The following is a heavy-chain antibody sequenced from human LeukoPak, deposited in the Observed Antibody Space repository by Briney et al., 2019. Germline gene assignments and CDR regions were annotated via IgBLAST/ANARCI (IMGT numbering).Heavy chain of an antibody. D-gene: IGHD3-3*01. CDR3: ARDGPLRFLEWFLDY. CDR1: GFTFSDYY. CDR2: ISSSGSTI. Sequence: PGGSLRLSCAASGFTFSDYYMSWIRQAPGKGLEWVSHISSSGSTIYYADSVKGRFTISRDNAKNSLYLQMNSLRAEDTAVYYCARDGPLRFLEWFLDYWGQGTLVTVSS. J-gene: IGHJ4*02. V-gene: IGHV3-11*01.